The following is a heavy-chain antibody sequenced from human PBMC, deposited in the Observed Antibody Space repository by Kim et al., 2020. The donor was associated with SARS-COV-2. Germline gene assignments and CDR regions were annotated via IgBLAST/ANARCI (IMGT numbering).Heavy chain of an antibody. CDR3: ARRRTSIASAGSYCYFDL. D-gene: IGHD6-13*01. J-gene: IGHJ2*01. V-gene: IGHV4-39*01. Sequence: KSRVTISLDTSKNQFSLKRSCVTAADTAVYYCARRRTSIASAGSYCYFDLWGRGTLVTVSS.